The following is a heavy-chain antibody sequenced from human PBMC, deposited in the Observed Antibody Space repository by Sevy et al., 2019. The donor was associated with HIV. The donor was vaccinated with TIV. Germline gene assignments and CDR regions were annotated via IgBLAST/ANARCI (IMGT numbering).Heavy chain of an antibody. CDR2: INHSGST. CDR1: GGSFSGYY. J-gene: IGHJ6*02. Sequence: SETLSLTCAVYGGSFSGYYWSWIRQPPGKGLEWIGEINHSGSTNYNPSLKSRVTISVDTSKNQFSLKLSSVTAADTAVYYCARTLPLIISGGYQRGYYYGMDVWGQGTTVTVSS. CDR3: ARTLPLIISGGYQRGYYYGMDV. V-gene: IGHV4-34*01. D-gene: IGHD1-26*01.